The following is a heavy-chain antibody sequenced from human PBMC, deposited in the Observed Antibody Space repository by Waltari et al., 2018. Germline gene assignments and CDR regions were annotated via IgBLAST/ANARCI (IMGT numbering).Heavy chain of an antibody. Sequence: EVQLVESGGGLVQPGGSLRLSCAASGFTFSAYRMHWVRQAPGKGLVWVSLFNADGRATLYADSVKGRFTMSRDNAKDTLYLQMNSLRGEDTAIYYCAKGSGNSRPYYFDSWGQGTLVTVSS. CDR1: GFTFSAYR. J-gene: IGHJ4*02. D-gene: IGHD1-26*01. CDR2: FNADGRAT. CDR3: AKGSGNSRPYYFDS. V-gene: IGHV3-74*01.